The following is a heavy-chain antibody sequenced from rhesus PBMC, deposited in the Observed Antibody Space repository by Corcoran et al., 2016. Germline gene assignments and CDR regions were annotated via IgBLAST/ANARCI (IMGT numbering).Heavy chain of an antibody. Sequence: QVQLQQWGEGLVKPSEPLSLTCDVYGGSISSNYWSWIRPPPWKGLEWIGRIRSGGSTNYNPSLKSRVTISIDMSKNQFSLKLSSVTAADTAVYYCARNGGRAVGPEDYWGQGVLVTVSS. J-gene: IGHJ4*01. V-gene: IGHV4-160*01. D-gene: IGHD6-13*01. CDR3: ARNGGRAVGPEDY. CDR2: IRSGGST. CDR1: GGSISSNY.